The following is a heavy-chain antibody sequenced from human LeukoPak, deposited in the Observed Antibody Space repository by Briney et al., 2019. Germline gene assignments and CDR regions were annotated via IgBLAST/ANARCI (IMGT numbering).Heavy chain of an antibody. CDR2: ISRDGDKT. CDR3: AKEEVPNDY. V-gene: IGHV3-23*01. Sequence: GGPLRLSCAVSGFSLSINSVCWVRQAPGKGLEWVSGISRDGDKTYYVDSVEGRFTISRDTSKNTLYLQMDTLRVEDTATYYCAKEEVPNDYWGQGTLVTVSS. CDR1: GFSLSINS. J-gene: IGHJ4*02.